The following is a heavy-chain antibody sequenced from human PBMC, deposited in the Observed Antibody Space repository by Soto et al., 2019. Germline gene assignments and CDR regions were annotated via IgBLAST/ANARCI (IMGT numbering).Heavy chain of an antibody. CDR1: GFTFSSYW. J-gene: IGHJ4*02. D-gene: IGHD3-22*01. Sequence: GGSLRLSCAASGFTFSSYWMSWVRQAPGKGLEWVANIKQDGSEKYYVDSVKGRFTISRDNAKNSLYLQMNSLRAEDTAVYYCARDANYYDSSGYDYWGQGTLVTVS. CDR3: ARDANYYDSSGYDY. V-gene: IGHV3-7*01. CDR2: IKQDGSEK.